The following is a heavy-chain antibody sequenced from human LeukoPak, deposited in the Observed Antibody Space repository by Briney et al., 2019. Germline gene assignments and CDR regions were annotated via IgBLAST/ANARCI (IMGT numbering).Heavy chain of an antibody. V-gene: IGHV3-30*04. J-gene: IGHJ4*02. CDR1: GFTFSSYA. Sequence: GGSLRLSCAASGFTFSSYAMHWVRQAPGKGLEWVAVISYDGSNKYYADSVKGRFTISRDNSKNTLYLQMNSLRAEDTAVYYCARDDFWSGYPLYWGQGTLVTVSS. CDR2: ISYDGSNK. CDR3: ARDDFWSGYPLY. D-gene: IGHD3-3*01.